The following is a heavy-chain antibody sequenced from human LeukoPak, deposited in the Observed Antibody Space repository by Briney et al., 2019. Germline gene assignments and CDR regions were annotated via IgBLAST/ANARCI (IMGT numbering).Heavy chain of an antibody. CDR1: GFTFTISA. CDR2: IVVGSGNT. D-gene: IGHD3-22*01. J-gene: IGHJ4*02. CDR3: AADRPGSGYPLGGY. V-gene: IGHV1-58*01. Sequence: ASVTVSCKASGFTFTISAVQWVRQARGQRLEWIGWIVVGSGNTNYAQKFQERVTITRDMSTSTAYMELSSLRSEDTAVYYCAADRPGSGYPLGGYWGQGTLVTVSS.